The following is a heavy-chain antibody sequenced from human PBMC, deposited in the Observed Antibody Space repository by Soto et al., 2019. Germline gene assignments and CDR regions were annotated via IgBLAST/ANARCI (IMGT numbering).Heavy chain of an antibody. D-gene: IGHD3-9*01. CDR2: ISAYNGNT. CDR3: ASTILTGYYLPFDP. CDR1: GYTFTSYG. J-gene: IGHJ5*02. Sequence: ASVKVSCKASGYTFTSYGISWVRQAPGQGLEWMGWISAYNGNTNYAQKLQGRVTMTTDTSTSTAYMELRSLRSDDTAVYYCASTILTGYYLPFDPWGQGTLVTVSS. V-gene: IGHV1-18*04.